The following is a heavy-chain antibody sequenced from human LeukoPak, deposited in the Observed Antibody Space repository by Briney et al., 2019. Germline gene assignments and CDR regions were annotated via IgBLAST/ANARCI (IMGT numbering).Heavy chain of an antibody. CDR1: GGSLSGYY. Sequence: PSETLSLTCSVSGGSLSGYYWTWIRQPPGKGLEWIGYVYYSGGTNYNPSLRSRVTISVDSSKSQFSLKLTSVTAADTAIYYCARQITTLPTGRTFDTWGQGTMVTVSS. V-gene: IGHV4-59*01. CDR2: VYYSGGT. CDR3: ARQITTLPTGRTFDT. D-gene: IGHD4-17*01. J-gene: IGHJ3*02.